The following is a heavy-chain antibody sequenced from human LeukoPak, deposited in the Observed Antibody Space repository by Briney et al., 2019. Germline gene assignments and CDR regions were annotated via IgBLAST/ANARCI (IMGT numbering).Heavy chain of an antibody. D-gene: IGHD2-15*01. CDR3: ARGYCSGGSCFPFYYYYYYMDV. V-gene: IGHV4-59*01. Sequence: SETLSLTCTVSGGSISSYYWSWIRQPPGKGLEWIGYIYYSESTNYNPSLKSRVTISVDTSKNQFSLKLSSVTAADTAVYYCARGYCSGGSCFPFYYYYYYMDVWGKGTTVTVSS. J-gene: IGHJ6*03. CDR2: IYYSEST. CDR1: GGSISSYY.